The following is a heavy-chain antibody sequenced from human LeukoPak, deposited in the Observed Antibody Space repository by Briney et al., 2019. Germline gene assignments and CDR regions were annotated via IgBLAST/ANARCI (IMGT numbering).Heavy chain of an antibody. CDR1: GFTLSSYG. CDR3: VEGGAPSYYDGSGDAYFDY. V-gene: IGHV3-30*18. CDR2: ISYDGSNK. Sequence: GRSLRLSCAASGFTLSSYGMHWVRQAPGKGLEWVAVISYDGSNKYYADSVKGRFTVSRDNSKNTLYLQMNSLRAEDTAVYFCVEGGAPSYYDGSGDAYFDYWGQGTLVTVSS. D-gene: IGHD3-22*01. J-gene: IGHJ4*02.